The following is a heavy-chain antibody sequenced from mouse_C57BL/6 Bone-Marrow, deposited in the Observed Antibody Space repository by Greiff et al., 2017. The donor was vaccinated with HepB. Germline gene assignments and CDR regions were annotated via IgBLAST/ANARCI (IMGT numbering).Heavy chain of an antibody. V-gene: IGHV7-1*01. J-gene: IGHJ4*01. CDR1: GFTFSDFY. CDR2: SRNKANDYTT. D-gene: IGHD2-4*01. CDR3: ARDAYDYASDAMDY. Sequence: EVHLVESGGGLVQSGRSLRLSCATSGFTFSDFYMEWVRQAPGKGLEWIAASRNKANDYTTEYSASVKGRFIVSRDTSQSILYLQMNALRAEDTAIYYCARDAYDYASDAMDYWGQGTSVTVSS.